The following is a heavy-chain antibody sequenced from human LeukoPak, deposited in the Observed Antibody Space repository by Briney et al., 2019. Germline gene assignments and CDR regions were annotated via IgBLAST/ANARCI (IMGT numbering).Heavy chain of an antibody. D-gene: IGHD3-9*01. CDR2: IYYSGST. V-gene: IGHV4-59*01. Sequence: PSETLSLTFTVSGGSISSYYWSWIRQPPGKGLEWIGYIYYSGSTNYNPSLKSRVTISVDTSKNQFSLKLSSVTAADTAVYYCARGDPTYYDILTGYFKGSNNWYFDLWGRGTLVTVSS. CDR3: ARGDPTYYDILTGYFKGSNNWYFDL. J-gene: IGHJ2*01. CDR1: GGSISSYY.